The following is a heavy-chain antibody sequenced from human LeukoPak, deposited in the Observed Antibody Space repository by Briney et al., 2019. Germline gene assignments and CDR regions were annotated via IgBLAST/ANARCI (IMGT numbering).Heavy chain of an antibody. CDR2: IIPIFGTA. V-gene: IGHV1-69*05. D-gene: IGHD4-17*01. CDR3: ARGRGVTTVTTWTFDY. J-gene: IGHJ4*02. Sequence: SVKVSCKASGGTFSSYAISWVRQAPGQGLEWMGGIIPIFGTANYAQKFQGRVTITTDESTSTAYMELSSLRSEDTAVYYCARGRGVTTVTTWTFDYWGQGTLATVSS. CDR1: GGTFSSYA.